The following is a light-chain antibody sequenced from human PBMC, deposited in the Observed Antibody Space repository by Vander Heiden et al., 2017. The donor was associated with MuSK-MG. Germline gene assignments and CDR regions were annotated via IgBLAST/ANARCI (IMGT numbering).Light chain of an antibody. CDR3: QQRDSTPHT. Sequence: DIQMTQSPSSLSASVGDRVTITCQASQSISSYLNWYQQKPGKAPKLLIYAASSLQSGVPSRFSGSGSGTDFTLTISRLQPEDFATYYCQQRDSTPHTFGGRTKVEIK. V-gene: IGKV1-39*01. CDR1: QSISSY. CDR2: AAS. J-gene: IGKJ4*01.